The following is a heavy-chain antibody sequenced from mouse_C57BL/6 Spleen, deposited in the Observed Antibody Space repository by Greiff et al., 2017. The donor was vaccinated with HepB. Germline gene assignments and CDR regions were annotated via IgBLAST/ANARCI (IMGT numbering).Heavy chain of an antibody. V-gene: IGHV1-85*01. Sequence: QVHVKQSGPELVKPGASVKLSCKASGYTFTSYDINWVKQRPGQGLEWIGWIYPRDGSTKYNEKFKGKATLTVDTSSSTAYMELHSLTSEDSAVYFCAKGRTTVVDYWYFDVWGTGTTVTVSS. J-gene: IGHJ1*03. CDR1: GYTFTSYD. CDR2: IYPRDGST. CDR3: AKGRTTVVDYWYFDV. D-gene: IGHD1-1*01.